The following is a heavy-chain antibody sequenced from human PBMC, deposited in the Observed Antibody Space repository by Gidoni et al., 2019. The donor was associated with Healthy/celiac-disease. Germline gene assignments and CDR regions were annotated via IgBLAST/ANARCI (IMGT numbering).Heavy chain of an antibody. V-gene: IGHV3-21*01. CDR1: GFTFSSYS. CDR2: ISSSSSYI. D-gene: IGHD3-22*01. Sequence: EVQLVESGVGLVKPGGSLRLSCAASGFTFSSYSMNWVRQAPGKGLEWVSSISSSSSYIYYADSVKGRFTISRDNAKNSLYLQMNSLRAEDTAVYYCAREKYYYDSSGLTDYWGQGTLVTVSS. CDR3: AREKYYYDSSGLTDY. J-gene: IGHJ4*02.